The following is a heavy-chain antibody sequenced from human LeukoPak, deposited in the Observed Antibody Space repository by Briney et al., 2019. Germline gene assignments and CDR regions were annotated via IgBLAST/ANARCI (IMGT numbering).Heavy chain of an antibody. CDR2: IGGVGAST. V-gene: IGHV3-23*01. Sequence: PGGSLRLSCAASGFTFSSHAMNWVRPAPGKGLEWVSSIGGVGASTYYADSVKGRFTISRDNSKNTLYLQMNSLRAEDTALYYCAKAAYGDYVNWFDPWGQGILVIVSS. CDR1: GFTFSSHA. CDR3: AKAAYGDYVNWFDP. J-gene: IGHJ5*02. D-gene: IGHD4-17*01.